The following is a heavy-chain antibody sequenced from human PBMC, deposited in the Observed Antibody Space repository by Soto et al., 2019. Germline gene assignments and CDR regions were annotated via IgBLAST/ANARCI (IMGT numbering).Heavy chain of an antibody. Sequence: QVQLQESGPGLVKPSETLSLTCTVSGVSVSSTTYYWTWIRQPPGKGLEWIGYIKYSGGSSYNPSLRSRVTISLDTSKNQFSLKLTSVTAADAAVYYCARVGGRWELNYWGQGTLVTVSS. D-gene: IGHD1-26*01. V-gene: IGHV4-61*01. CDR1: GVSVSSTTYY. CDR2: IKYSGGS. J-gene: IGHJ4*02. CDR3: ARVGGRWELNY.